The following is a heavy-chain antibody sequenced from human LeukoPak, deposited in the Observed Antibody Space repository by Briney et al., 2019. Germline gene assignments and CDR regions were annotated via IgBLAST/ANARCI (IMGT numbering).Heavy chain of an antibody. CDR1: GFTVSSNY. J-gene: IGHJ6*03. D-gene: IGHD2-2*01. Sequence: GGSLRLSCAASGFTVSSNYMSWVRQAPGKGLEWVSVIYSGGSTYYADSVKGRFTISRDNSKNTLYLQMNSLRAEDTAVYYCARGVVPAATRYYYYMDVWGKGTTVAVSS. V-gene: IGHV3-66*02. CDR3: ARGVVPAATRYYYYMDV. CDR2: IYSGGST.